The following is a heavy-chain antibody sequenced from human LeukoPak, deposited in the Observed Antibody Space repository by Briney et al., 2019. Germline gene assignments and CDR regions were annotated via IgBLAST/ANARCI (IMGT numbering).Heavy chain of an antibody. Sequence: PGGSLRLSCAASGFTFSSYSMNWVRQAPGKGLEWLSYISSSSTTIYYADSVQGRFTISRDNSKNTLYLQMNSLRAEDTAVYYCANDKAQLWFQGWGQGTLVTVSS. CDR3: ANDKAQLWFQG. CDR1: GFTFSSYS. V-gene: IGHV3-48*01. CDR2: ISSSSTTI. D-gene: IGHD5-18*01. J-gene: IGHJ4*02.